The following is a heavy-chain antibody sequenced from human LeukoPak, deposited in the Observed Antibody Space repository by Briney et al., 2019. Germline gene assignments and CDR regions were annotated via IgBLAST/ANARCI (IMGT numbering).Heavy chain of an antibody. D-gene: IGHD3-16*02. V-gene: IGHV4-39*07. CDR1: GGSISSSSYY. Sequence: PSETLSLTCTVSGGSISSSSYYWGWIRQPPGKGLEWIGSIYYSGTTYYNPSLKSRVTISVDTSKNQFSLKLSSVTAADTAVYYCARGLLRYVWGSYRETNWGQGTLVTVSS. CDR3: ARGLLRYVWGSYRETN. CDR2: IYYSGTT. J-gene: IGHJ4*02.